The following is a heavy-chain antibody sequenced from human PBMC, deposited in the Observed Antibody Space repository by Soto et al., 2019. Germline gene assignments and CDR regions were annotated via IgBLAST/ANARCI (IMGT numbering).Heavy chain of an antibody. Sequence: QVQLQESGPGLVKPSQTLSLTCTVSGGSISSGDYYWSWIRQPPGKGLEWIGEIYYSGSTYYNPSRKSRVTISVDTSKNQFSMKLSSVTAADTAVYYCARAMVVTQNWFDPWGQGTLVTVSS. V-gene: IGHV4-30-4*01. J-gene: IGHJ5*02. CDR1: GGSISSGDYY. CDR3: ARAMVVTQNWFDP. CDR2: IYYSGST. D-gene: IGHD2-21*02.